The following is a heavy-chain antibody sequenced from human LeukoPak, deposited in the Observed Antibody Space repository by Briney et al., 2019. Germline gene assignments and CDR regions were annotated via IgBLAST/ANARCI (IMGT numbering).Heavy chain of an antibody. CDR3: ARGVGYSSSWYA. CDR2: IYYSGTT. J-gene: IGHJ5*02. Sequence: SETLSLTCTVSGGSISSYYWSWIRQPPGKGLEWIGYIYYSGTTNYNPSLKSRVTISVDTSKNQFSLKLSSVTAADTAVYYCARGVGYSSSWYAWGQGTLVTVSS. V-gene: IGHV4-59*12. D-gene: IGHD6-13*01. CDR1: GGSISSYY.